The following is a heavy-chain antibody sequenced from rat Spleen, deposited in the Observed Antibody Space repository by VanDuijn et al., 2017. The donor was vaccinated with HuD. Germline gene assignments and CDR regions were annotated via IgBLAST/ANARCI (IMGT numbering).Heavy chain of an antibody. CDR1: GFTFSDYA. V-gene: IGHV5S10*01. Sequence: EVQLVESGGGLVQPGRSLKLSCVASGFTFSDYAMAWVRQAPKKGLEWVATIIYDGSAAYYRDSVKGRFTLSRDNTKSTLYLQMDSLRSEDTATYYCATQSIIRVPLFDYWGQGVMVTVSS. J-gene: IGHJ2*01. CDR2: IIYDGSAA. D-gene: IGHD4-3*01. CDR3: ATQSIIRVPLFDY.